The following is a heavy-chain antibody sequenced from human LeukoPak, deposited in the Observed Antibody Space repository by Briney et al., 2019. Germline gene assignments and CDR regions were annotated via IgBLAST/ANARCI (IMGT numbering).Heavy chain of an antibody. D-gene: IGHD5-18*01. CDR1: GYTFTDYY. Sequence: GASVKVSCKASGYTFTDYYLHWVRQAPGQRLEWMGWINPNSGDTNYAQKFQGRVTMSSDTSISTAYMELSRLRSDDTAVYYCARGGALQPPWGQGTLVTVSS. CDR2: INPNSGDT. V-gene: IGHV1-2*02. CDR3: ARGGALQPP. J-gene: IGHJ4*02.